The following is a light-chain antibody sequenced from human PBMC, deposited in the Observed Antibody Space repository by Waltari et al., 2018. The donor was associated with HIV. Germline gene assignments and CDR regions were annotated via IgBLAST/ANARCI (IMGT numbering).Light chain of an antibody. CDR3: QQYDNLPPFT. Sequence: DIQMTQSPSSLSASVGDRVNITCQASQDISNYLNWYQQKPGKAPKLLIYDASNLETVVPSRFSGSGSGTDFTFTISSLQPEDIATYYCQQYDNLPPFTFGPGTKVDIK. V-gene: IGKV1-33*01. CDR1: QDISNY. CDR2: DAS. J-gene: IGKJ3*01.